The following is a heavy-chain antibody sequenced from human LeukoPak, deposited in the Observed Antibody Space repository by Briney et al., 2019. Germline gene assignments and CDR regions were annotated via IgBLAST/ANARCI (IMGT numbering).Heavy chain of an antibody. Sequence: ASVKVSCKASGYTFTGYYMHWVRQAPGQGLEWMGWMNPNSGNTGYAQKFQGRVTMTRNTSISTAYMELSSLRSEDAAVYYCARDYGGNSHFDYWGQGTLVTVSS. J-gene: IGHJ4*02. D-gene: IGHD4-23*01. CDR2: MNPNSGNT. CDR1: GYTFTGYY. V-gene: IGHV1-8*02. CDR3: ARDYGGNSHFDY.